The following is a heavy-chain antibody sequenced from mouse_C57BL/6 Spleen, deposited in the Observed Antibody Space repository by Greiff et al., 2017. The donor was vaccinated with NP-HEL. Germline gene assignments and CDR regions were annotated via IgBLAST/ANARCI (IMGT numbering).Heavy chain of an antibody. J-gene: IGHJ3*01. V-gene: IGHV5-4*01. D-gene: IGHD2-4*01. CDR3: AREGRDYFAY. CDR1: GFTFSSYA. Sequence: DVKLVESGGGLVKPGGSLKLSCAASGFTFSSYAMSWVRQTPEKRLEWVATISDGGSYTYYPDNVKGRFTISRDNAKNNLYLQMSHLKSEDTAMYYCAREGRDYFAYWGQGTLVTVSA. CDR2: ISDGGSYT.